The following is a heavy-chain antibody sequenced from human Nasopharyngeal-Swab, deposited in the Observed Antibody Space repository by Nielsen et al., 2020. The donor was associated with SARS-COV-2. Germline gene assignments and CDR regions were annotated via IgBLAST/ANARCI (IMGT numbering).Heavy chain of an antibody. J-gene: IGHJ6*03. V-gene: IGHV4-38-2*01. Sequence: SETLSLTCAVSGYSISSGYYWGWIRQPPGKGLEWIGSIYHSGSTYYNPSLKSRVTISVDTSKNQFSLKLSSVTAADTAVYYCARGAGYYYYYYMDVWGKGTTVTVSS. D-gene: IGHD6-19*01. CDR1: GYSISSGYY. CDR3: ARGAGYYYYYYMDV. CDR2: IYHSGST.